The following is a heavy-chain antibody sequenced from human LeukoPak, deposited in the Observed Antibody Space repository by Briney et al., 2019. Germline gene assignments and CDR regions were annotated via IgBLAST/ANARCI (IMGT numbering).Heavy chain of an antibody. V-gene: IGHV1-18*01. CDR1: GYTFTSYG. J-gene: IGHJ4*02. Sequence: ASVTVSCKASGYTFTSYGISWVRQAPGQGLEWMGWISAYNGNTNYAQKLRGRVTMTTDTSTSTAYMELRSLRSDDTAVYYCASPSHCSSTSCLEFDYWGQGTLVTVSS. CDR2: ISAYNGNT. D-gene: IGHD2-2*01. CDR3: ASPSHCSSTSCLEFDY.